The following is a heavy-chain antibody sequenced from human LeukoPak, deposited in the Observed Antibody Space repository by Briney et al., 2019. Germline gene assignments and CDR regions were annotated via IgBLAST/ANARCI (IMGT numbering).Heavy chain of an antibody. Sequence: PGGSLRLSCEASGLTVSTNYMSWVRQAPGKGLEWVSVIYSGGSTHYADSVKGRFSISRDNSKNTLYLQMDSLRADDTAVYYCARDGTTDYWSQGTLVTVSS. CDR1: GLTVSTNY. CDR2: IYSGGST. D-gene: IGHD1/OR15-1a*01. CDR3: ARDGTTDY. V-gene: IGHV3-66*01. J-gene: IGHJ4*02.